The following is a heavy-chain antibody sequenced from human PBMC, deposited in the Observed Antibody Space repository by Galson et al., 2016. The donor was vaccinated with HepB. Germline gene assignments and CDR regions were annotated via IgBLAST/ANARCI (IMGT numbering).Heavy chain of an antibody. J-gene: IGHJ4*01. D-gene: IGHD2-21*02. CDR1: GYSFSTYA. Sequence: SVKVSCKASGYSFSTYAIHWVPQAPGQGLEWMGWINAGNGYTKSAQNFQARVTITRDTSATTAYLELSSLRSEDTALYYRARFCVCGGGCYYFDSWGLGTLVTVSS. V-gene: IGHV1-3*01. CDR2: INAGNGYT. CDR3: ARFCVCGGGCYYFDS.